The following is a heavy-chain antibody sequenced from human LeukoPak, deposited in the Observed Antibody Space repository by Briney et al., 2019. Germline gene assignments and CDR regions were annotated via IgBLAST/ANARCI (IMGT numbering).Heavy chain of an antibody. Sequence: SETLSLTCTVSGGSISSGNYYWSWIRQPPGKGLEWIGYIYYSGSTYYNPSLKSRVTISVDTSKNQFSLKLSSVTAADTAVYYCARDADSYGFDYWGQGTLVTVSS. CDR3: ARDADSYGFDY. CDR2: IYYSGST. CDR1: GGSISSGNYY. D-gene: IGHD5-18*01. V-gene: IGHV4-30-4*02. J-gene: IGHJ4*02.